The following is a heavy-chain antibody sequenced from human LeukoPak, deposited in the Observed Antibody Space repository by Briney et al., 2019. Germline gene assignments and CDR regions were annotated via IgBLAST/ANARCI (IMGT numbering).Heavy chain of an antibody. J-gene: IGHJ4*02. D-gene: IGHD2-15*01. CDR1: GFTFSNYG. Sequence: PGGSLRLSCAASGFTFSNYGMHWVRQAPGKGLEWVAFIHYDGSNDYYADSVKGRFTISRDNSKNTLYLQMNSLRGEDTAVYYCAKDRSHCSGGSCYWGHLDYWGQGTLVTVSS. CDR3: AKDRSHCSGGSCYWGHLDY. V-gene: IGHV3-30*02. CDR2: IHYDGSND.